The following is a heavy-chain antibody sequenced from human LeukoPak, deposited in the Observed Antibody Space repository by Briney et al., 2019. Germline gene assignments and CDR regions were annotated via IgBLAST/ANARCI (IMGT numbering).Heavy chain of an antibody. J-gene: IGHJ4*02. V-gene: IGHV3-23*01. Sequence: GGSLRLSCAVSGFTLSSYSMSWVRQAPGKGLEWVSTIDVATGLSYYADSVEGRFTISRDDSQNTLFLHLNSLRVDDTATYYCAKVNYYHPYFWGQGTPVTVSS. CDR3: AKVNYYHPYF. D-gene: IGHD3-10*01. CDR1: GFTLSSYS. CDR2: IDVATGLS.